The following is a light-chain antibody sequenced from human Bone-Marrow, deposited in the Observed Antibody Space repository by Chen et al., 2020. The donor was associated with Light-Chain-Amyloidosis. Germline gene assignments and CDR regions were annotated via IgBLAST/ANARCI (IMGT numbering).Light chain of an antibody. CDR1: SSNVGDYRL. CDR3: YTYAGSATFV. V-gene: IGLV2-23*01. CDR2: EGI. Sequence: QSALTHPASVSGSPGQSSTIPCTGTSSNVGDYRLVSWYQQHPGKAPKLLLYEGIQRPSGVSSRLSGSMSCKTASLTISRLQTEDEADYFCYTYAGSATFVFGSATTVT. J-gene: IGLJ1*01.